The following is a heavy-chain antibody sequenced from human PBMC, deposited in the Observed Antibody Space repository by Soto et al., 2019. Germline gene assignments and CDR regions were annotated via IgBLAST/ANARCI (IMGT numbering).Heavy chain of an antibody. CDR1: GFTFSSYG. CDR2: IWYDGSNK. V-gene: IGHV3-33*01. J-gene: IGHJ4*02. CDR3: ARGNYNYYDSSGYYYFDY. Sequence: GSLRLSCAASGFTFSSYGMHWVRQAPGKGLEWVAVIWYDGSNKYYADSVKGRFTISRDNAKNSLYLQMNSLRAEDTAVYYCARGNYNYYDSSGYYYFDYWGQGTLVTVSS. D-gene: IGHD3-22*01.